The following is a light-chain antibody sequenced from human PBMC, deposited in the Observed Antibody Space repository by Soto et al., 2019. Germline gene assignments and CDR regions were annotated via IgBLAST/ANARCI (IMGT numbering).Light chain of an antibody. Sequence: QMTQSPSSLSASVGDRVTITLPASQDIRKYLNWYQQKPGKAPKLLIYDASSLETGVPSRFSGSGSGTDFTFTISSLQPEDIATYYCQQYDDLPIIFGQGTRLEIK. V-gene: IGKV1-33*01. CDR1: QDIRKY. CDR2: DAS. CDR3: QQYDDLPII. J-gene: IGKJ5*01.